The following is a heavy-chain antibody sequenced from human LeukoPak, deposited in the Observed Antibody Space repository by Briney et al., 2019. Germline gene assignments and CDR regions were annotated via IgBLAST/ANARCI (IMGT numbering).Heavy chain of an antibody. CDR2: IYHSGST. V-gene: IGHV4-38-2*02. Sequence: SETLSLTCTVSGYSISSGYYWGWIRQPPGKGLEWIGSIYHSGSTYYNPSLKSRVTISVDTSKNQFSLKLSSVTAADTAVYYCARAMVRGVSNWFDPWGQGTLVTVPS. CDR3: ARAMVRGVSNWFDP. D-gene: IGHD3-10*01. J-gene: IGHJ5*02. CDR1: GYSISSGYY.